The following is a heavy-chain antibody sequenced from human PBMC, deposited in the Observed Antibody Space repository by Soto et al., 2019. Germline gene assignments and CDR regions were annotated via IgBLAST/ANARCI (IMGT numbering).Heavy chain of an antibody. Sequence: GSSVKVSCKASGYTFTSYGIGWVRQAPGQGLEWMGWISAYNGNTNYAQKLQGRVTMTTDTSTSTAYMELRSLRSDDTAVYYCAIDTTVTTIHYAFDIWGQGTMVTVSS. V-gene: IGHV1-18*01. D-gene: IGHD4-17*01. CDR1: GYTFTSYG. CDR3: AIDTTVTTIHYAFDI. CDR2: ISAYNGNT. J-gene: IGHJ3*02.